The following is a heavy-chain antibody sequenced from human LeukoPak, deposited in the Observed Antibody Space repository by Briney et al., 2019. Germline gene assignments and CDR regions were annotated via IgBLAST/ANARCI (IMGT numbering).Heavy chain of an antibody. J-gene: IGHJ4*02. D-gene: IGHD4-11*01. CDR3: ARGLQGIDY. CDR2: INTDGNST. Sequence: GGSLRLSCAAPAFTFSSYWMLWVRRGPGKGLVWVSQINTDGNSTNYADSVKGRFTISRDNAKNTLYLQMSSLRAEDTAVYYCARGLQGIDYWGQGTLVTVSS. CDR1: AFTFSSYW. V-gene: IGHV3-74*01.